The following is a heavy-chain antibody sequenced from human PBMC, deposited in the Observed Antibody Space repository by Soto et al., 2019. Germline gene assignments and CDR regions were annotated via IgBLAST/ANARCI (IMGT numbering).Heavy chain of an antibody. Sequence: GESLKLSCKSSGYSFSSYWIGWVRQMPGKGLEWMGIIYPSDSETIYSPSFQGQVTISADKSIRTAYLQWSSLQASDTAMYFCARSGYYCSGGSCYSPYYYYGMDVWGQGTTVNVSS. CDR3: ARSGYYCSGGSCYSPYYYYGMDV. V-gene: IGHV5-51*01. J-gene: IGHJ6*02. CDR2: IYPSDSET. CDR1: GYSFSSYW. D-gene: IGHD2-15*01.